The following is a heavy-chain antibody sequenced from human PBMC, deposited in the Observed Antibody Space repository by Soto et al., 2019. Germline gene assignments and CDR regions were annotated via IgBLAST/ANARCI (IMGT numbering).Heavy chain of an antibody. Sequence: GGSLRLSCAASGFTFSSYGMHWVRQAPGKGLEWVAVIWYDGSNKYYADSVKGRFTISRDNSKNTLYLQMNSLRAEDTAVYYCARDKGDKNVWFGESSVFRALYCYYGMDVWGQGTTVTVSS. CDR3: ARDKGDKNVWFGESSVFRALYCYYGMDV. CDR1: GFTFSSYG. V-gene: IGHV3-33*01. D-gene: IGHD3-10*01. J-gene: IGHJ6*02. CDR2: IWYDGSNK.